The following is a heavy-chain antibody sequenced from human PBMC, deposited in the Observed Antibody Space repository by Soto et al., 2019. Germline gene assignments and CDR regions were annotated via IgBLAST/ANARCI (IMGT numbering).Heavy chain of an antibody. CDR2: IYHSGST. CDR3: AGEGAGAYGLGWFDP. V-gene: IGHV4-31*03. D-gene: IGHD2-21*01. Sequence: QVQLQESGPGLVKPSQTLSLTCTVSGDSISRGGYYWNWLRQHPRQGLVWIGYIYHSGSTISNPSLKGRVTLSIDTFNKRLFLEFRNGTAAGAAVLLCAGEGAGAYGLGWFDPWGQGILVTVSS. J-gene: IGHJ5*02. CDR1: GDSISRGGYY.